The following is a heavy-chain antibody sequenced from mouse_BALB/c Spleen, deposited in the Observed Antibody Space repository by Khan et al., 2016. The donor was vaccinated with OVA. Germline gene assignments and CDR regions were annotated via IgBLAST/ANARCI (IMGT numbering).Heavy chain of an antibody. CDR1: GFTFSSYG. J-gene: IGHJ2*01. Sequence: EVELVESGGGLVQPGGSRKLSCAASGFTFSSYGMHWVRQAPEKGLEWVAYISGDSNTIYYADTVKGRFTISRDNPKKTLFLQMTSQMSEDTARYYCATSYFYGYYFDYWGPGTTLTVSS. CDR2: ISGDSNTI. CDR3: ATSYFYGYYFDY. V-gene: IGHV5-17*02. D-gene: IGHD1-1*01.